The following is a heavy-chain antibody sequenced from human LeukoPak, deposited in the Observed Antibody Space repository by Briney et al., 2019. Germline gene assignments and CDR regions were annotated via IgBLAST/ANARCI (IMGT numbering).Heavy chain of an antibody. Sequence: GGSLRLSCAASGFTFSNYWMSWVRQAPGKGLEWVANIKQDGSEKYYVNSVKGRFTISRDNAKNSLYLQMNSLRAEDTALYYCAKGGAVAGNYYYYYGMDVWGQGTTVTVSS. D-gene: IGHD6-19*01. CDR1: GFTFSNYW. V-gene: IGHV3-7*03. CDR3: AKGGAVAGNYYYYYGMDV. J-gene: IGHJ6*02. CDR2: IKQDGSEK.